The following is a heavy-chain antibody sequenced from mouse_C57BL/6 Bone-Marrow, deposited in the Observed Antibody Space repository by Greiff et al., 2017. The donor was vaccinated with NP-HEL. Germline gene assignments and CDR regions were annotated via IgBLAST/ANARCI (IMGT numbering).Heavy chain of an antibody. CDR3: ARPKMDY. CDR1: GFTFSSYG. CDR2: ISSGGSYT. Sequence: EVQVVESGGDLVKPGGSLKLSCAASGFTFSSYGMSWVRQTPDTRLEWVATISSGGSYTYYPDSVQGRFTISRDNAKNTLYLQMSSLKSEDTAMYYCARPKMDYWGQGTSVTVSS. V-gene: IGHV5-6*01. J-gene: IGHJ4*01.